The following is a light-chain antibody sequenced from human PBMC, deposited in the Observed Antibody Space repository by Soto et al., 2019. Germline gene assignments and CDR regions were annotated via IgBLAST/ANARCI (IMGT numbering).Light chain of an antibody. CDR2: GAS. V-gene: IGKV3-20*01. Sequence: ETVLTQSPGTLSLSPGETATLSCRASQSFASNSLAWYQQKPGQTPRLLVYGASGRATDIPDRYSGRGSGTDFTLTINRLEPEDFAVYYCQNYDSSPYTFGQGTKLEIK. CDR1: QSFASNS. CDR3: QNYDSSPYT. J-gene: IGKJ2*01.